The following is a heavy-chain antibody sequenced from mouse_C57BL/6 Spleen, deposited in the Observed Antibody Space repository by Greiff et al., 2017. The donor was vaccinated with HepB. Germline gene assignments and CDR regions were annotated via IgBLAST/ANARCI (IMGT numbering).Heavy chain of an antibody. D-gene: IGHD2-4*01. CDR1: GYTFTSYW. J-gene: IGHJ3*01. CDR3: ARRHDYDEGFAY. V-gene: IGHV1-55*01. CDR2: IYPGSGST. Sequence: VQLQQSGAELVKPGASVKMSCKASGYTFTSYWITWVKQRPGQGLEWIGDIYPGSGSTNYNEKFKSKATLTVDTSSSTAYMQLSSLTSEDSAVYYCARRHDYDEGFAYWGQGTLVTVSA.